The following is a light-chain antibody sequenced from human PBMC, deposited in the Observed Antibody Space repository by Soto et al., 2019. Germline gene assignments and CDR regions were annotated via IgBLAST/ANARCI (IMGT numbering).Light chain of an antibody. CDR3: QQYYTTPWT. J-gene: IGKJ1*01. Sequence: DIVMTQSPDSLAVSLGERATINCKSSQSVLFDSNNKNYLAWYQHKPGQPPKLLIYWASTRESGVPDRFSGSGSGTDFTLAIRSLQAEDVAVYYCQQYYTTPWTFGQGTKVEIK. V-gene: IGKV4-1*01. CDR1: QSVLFDSNNKNY. CDR2: WAS.